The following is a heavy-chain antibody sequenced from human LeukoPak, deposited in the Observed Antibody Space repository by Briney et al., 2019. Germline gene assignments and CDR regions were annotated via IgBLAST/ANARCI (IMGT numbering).Heavy chain of an antibody. V-gene: IGHV6-1*01. D-gene: IGHD3-22*01. CDR3: ARALDYYDSSGYRQMAFDI. CDR2: TYYRSKWYN. Sequence: SQTLSLTCAISGDSVSSNSAAWNRIRQSPSRGLEWLGRTYYRSKWYNDYVVSVKSRITINPDTSKNQFSLQLNSVTPEDTAVYYCARALDYYDSSGYRQMAFDIWGQGTMVTVFS. J-gene: IGHJ3*02. CDR1: GDSVSSNSAA.